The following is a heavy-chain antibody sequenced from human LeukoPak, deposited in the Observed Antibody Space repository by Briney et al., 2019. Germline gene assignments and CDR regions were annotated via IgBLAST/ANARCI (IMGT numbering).Heavy chain of an antibody. CDR1: GYTLTELS. CDR3: ATGLPRIAAAGIYWFDP. J-gene: IGHJ5*02. Sequence: GASVKVSCKVSGYTLTELSMHWVRQAPGKGLEWMGGFDPEDGETIYAQKLQGRVTMTEDTSTDTAYMELSSLRSEDTAVYYCATGLPRIAAAGIYWFDPWGQGTLVTVSS. CDR2: FDPEDGET. D-gene: IGHD6-13*01. V-gene: IGHV1-24*01.